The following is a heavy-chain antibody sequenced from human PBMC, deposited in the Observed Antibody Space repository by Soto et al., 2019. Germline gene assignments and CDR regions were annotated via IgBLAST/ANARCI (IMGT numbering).Heavy chain of an antibody. Sequence: PGGSLRLSCAASGFTFSDHHIDWVRQAPGKGLEWVGRSRNKARGYTTEYAPSVKGRFTISRDASRSSVFLEMYSLKIDDTAMYYCVRDDSRADSSAFDLWGQGTMVTVSS. V-gene: IGHV3-72*01. CDR1: GFTFSDHH. CDR2: SRNKARGYTT. D-gene: IGHD2-21*02. CDR3: VRDDSRADSSAFDL. J-gene: IGHJ3*01.